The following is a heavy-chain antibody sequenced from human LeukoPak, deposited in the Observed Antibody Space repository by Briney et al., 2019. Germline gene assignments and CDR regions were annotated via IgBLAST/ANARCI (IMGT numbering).Heavy chain of an antibody. Sequence: GGFLRLSCAASGFTFSRHWMTWLRQAPGKGLEWVANINQDGTDKYYVDSVKGRFTISRDNAKNSLYLQMNSLRAEDTAVYYCAREIVGTHKSRFDPWGQGTLVTVSS. CDR2: INQDGTDK. CDR3: AREIVGTHKSRFDP. V-gene: IGHV3-7*03. J-gene: IGHJ5*02. CDR1: GFTFSRHW. D-gene: IGHD1-26*01.